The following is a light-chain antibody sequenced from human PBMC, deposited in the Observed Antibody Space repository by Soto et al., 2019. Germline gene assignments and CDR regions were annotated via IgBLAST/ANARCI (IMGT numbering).Light chain of an antibody. Sequence: QSVLTQPASVSGSPGQSITISCTGTSSDVGSYNLVSWYQQHPGKAPKLMIYEGTKRPSGVSNRFSGSKSGNTPSLTISGLQAEDEADYYCCSYARTSTWVFGGGTQLTVL. CDR1: SSDVGSYNL. CDR2: EGT. V-gene: IGLV2-23*01. J-gene: IGLJ3*02. CDR3: CSYARTSTWV.